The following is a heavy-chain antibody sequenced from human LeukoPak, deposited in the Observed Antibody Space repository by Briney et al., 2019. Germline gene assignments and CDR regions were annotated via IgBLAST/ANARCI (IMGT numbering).Heavy chain of an antibody. V-gene: IGHV5-51*01. J-gene: IGHJ6*02. CDR1: GYSFTSYW. CDR3: ARHDPSDGYNSRYLPDPGGMDV. Sequence: GESLKISCKGSGYSFTSYWIGWVRQMPGKGLEWMGIIYPGDSDTRCSPSFQGQVTISADKSISTAYLQWSSLKASDTAMYYCARHDPSDGYNSRYLPDPGGMDVWGQGTTVTVSS. D-gene: IGHD5-24*01. CDR2: IYPGDSDT.